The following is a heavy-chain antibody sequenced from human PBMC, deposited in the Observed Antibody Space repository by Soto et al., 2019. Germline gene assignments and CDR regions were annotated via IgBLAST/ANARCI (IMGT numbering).Heavy chain of an antibody. CDR1: GFTFSSYW. D-gene: IGHD2-15*01. V-gene: IGHV3-74*01. J-gene: IGHJ1*01. Sequence: PGGSLRLSCAASGFTFSSYWMHWVRQAPGKGLVWVSRINSDGSSTSYADSVKGRFTISRDNAKNTLYLQMNSLRAEDTAVYYCARGPYCSGGSCYPLPHAVQHWGQGTLVTVSS. CDR3: ARGPYCSGGSCYPLPHAVQH. CDR2: INSDGSST.